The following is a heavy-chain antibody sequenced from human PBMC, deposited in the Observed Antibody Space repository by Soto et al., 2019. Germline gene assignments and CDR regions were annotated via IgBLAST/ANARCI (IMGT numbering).Heavy chain of an antibody. J-gene: IGHJ4*02. D-gene: IGHD2-2*01. V-gene: IGHV1-69*13. CDR2: IIPIFGTA. CDR3: ARIMLGNQLLWRFDY. CDR1: GGTFSSYA. Sequence: GASVKVSCKASGGTFSSYAISWVRQAPGQGLEWMGGIIPIFGTANYAQKFQGRVTITADESTSTAYMELSSLRSEDTAVYYCARIMLGNQLLWRFDYWGQGTLVTVSS.